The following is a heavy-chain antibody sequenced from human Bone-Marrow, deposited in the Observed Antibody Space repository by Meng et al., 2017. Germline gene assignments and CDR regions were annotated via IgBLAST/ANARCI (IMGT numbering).Heavy chain of an antibody. CDR2: IYYSGST. D-gene: IGHD6-19*01. Sequence: SETLSLTCTVSGGSISSSSYYWGWIRQPPGKGLEWIGSIYYSGSTYYNPSLKSRVTISVDTSKNQFSLKLSSVTAADTAVYYCAIVGSGHSNSSGWYLVYWGQGTLVTVSS. J-gene: IGHJ4*02. CDR3: AIVGSGHSNSSGWYLVY. CDR1: GGSISSSSYY. V-gene: IGHV4-39*07.